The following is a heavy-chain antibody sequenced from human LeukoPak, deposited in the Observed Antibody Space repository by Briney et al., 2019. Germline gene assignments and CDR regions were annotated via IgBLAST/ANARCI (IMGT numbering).Heavy chain of an antibody. CDR2: IYHSGST. CDR3: ASYYYDSSGYENDY. CDR1: GYSISSGYY. V-gene: IGHV4-38-2*01. D-gene: IGHD3-22*01. J-gene: IGHJ4*02. Sequence: PSETLSLTCAVSGYSISSGYYWGWIRQPPGKGLEWIGSIYHSGSTYYNPSLKSRVTISVDTSKNQFSLKLSSVTAADTAVYYCASYYYDSSGYENDYWGQGTLVTVSS.